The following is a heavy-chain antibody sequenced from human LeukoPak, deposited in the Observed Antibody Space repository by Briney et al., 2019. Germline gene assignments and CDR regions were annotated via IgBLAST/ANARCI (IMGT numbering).Heavy chain of an antibody. J-gene: IGHJ4*02. CDR2: TNPSGGST. CDR1: GYTFTSYY. CDR3: ASCTLSTSCYDY. V-gene: IGHV1-46*01. D-gene: IGHD2-2*01. Sequence: WASVKVSCKASGYTFTSYYMHWVRRAPGQGLEWMGITNPSGGSTSYAQKFQGRVTMTRDTSTSTVYMELSSLRSEDTAVYYCASCTLSTSCYDYWGQGTLVTVSS.